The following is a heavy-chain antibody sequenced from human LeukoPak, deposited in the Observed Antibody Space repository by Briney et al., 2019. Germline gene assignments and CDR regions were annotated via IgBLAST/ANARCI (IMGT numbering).Heavy chain of an antibody. Sequence: PSQTLTLTCAVSGGSISSGGYSWSWIRQPPGKGLEWIGYTYHSGSTYYNPSLKSRVTISVDRSKNQFSLKLSSVAAADTAVYYCARDYYDFASSYYYGMDVWGQGTTVTVSS. CDR1: GGSISSGGYS. D-gene: IGHD3-3*01. CDR2: TYHSGST. V-gene: IGHV4-30-2*01. J-gene: IGHJ6*02. CDR3: ARDYYDFASSYYYGMDV.